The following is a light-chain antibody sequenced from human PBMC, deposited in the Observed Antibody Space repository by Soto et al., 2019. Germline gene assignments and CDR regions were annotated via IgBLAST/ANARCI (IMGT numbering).Light chain of an antibody. J-gene: IGLJ2*01. V-gene: IGLV2-8*01. CDR3: GSYAASNRFVV. Sequence: QSVLTQPASASGSPGQSVTISCTGTSSDVGGYDYVSWYQQVPGKAPKLIIYDVNKRPSGVPGRFSGSKSGNTASLTVSGLQIEDEAIYYCGSYAASNRFVVFGGGTKLTVL. CDR1: SSDVGGYDY. CDR2: DVN.